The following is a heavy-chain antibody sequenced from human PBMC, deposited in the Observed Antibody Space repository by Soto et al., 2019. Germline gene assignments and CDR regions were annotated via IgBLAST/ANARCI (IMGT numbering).Heavy chain of an antibody. D-gene: IGHD2-2*03. J-gene: IGHJ4*02. CDR1: GFTFSDFA. CDR2: IYGGGNGP. V-gene: IGHV3-23*01. CDR3: AKMEGMDPWAYSFDY. Sequence: EVQVLESGGGLVQPGGSLRLSCAATGFTFSDFAMSWVRQAPGKGLEWVSRIYGGGNGPHYADSVKGRVTISRVNSKNTLYLQMNSRRAEDTAVYYCAKMEGMDPWAYSFDYWGQGTLVTVSS.